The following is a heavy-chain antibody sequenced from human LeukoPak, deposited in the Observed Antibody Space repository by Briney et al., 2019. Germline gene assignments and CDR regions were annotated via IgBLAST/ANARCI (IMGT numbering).Heavy chain of an antibody. V-gene: IGHV3-48*01. CDR1: GFTFSSYS. CDR3: ARDRSGYYRNYFDY. Sequence: GGSLRLSCEASGFTFSSYSMNWVRQAPGKGLEWISFISISGTTISYAESVKGRFTISRDNAKNLLYLQMSSLGAEDTAVYYCARDRSGYYRNYFDYWGQGTLVTVSS. J-gene: IGHJ4*02. D-gene: IGHD3-22*01. CDR2: ISISGTTI.